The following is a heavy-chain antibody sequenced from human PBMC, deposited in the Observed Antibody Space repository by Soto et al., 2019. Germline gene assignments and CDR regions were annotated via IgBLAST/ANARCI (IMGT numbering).Heavy chain of an antibody. V-gene: IGHV3-30*18. Sequence: QVQLVESGGGVVQPGRSLRLSCAASGFTFSSYGMHWVRQAPGKGLEWVAVISYDGSNKYYADSVKGRFTISRDNSKNTLYLQMNSRRAENTAVYYCAKDDAYDYGDYGGCRVSWFAPWGQGTLVTVSS. D-gene: IGHD4-17*01. CDR2: ISYDGSNK. J-gene: IGHJ5*02. CDR1: GFTFSSYG. CDR3: AKDDAYDYGDYGGCRVSWFAP.